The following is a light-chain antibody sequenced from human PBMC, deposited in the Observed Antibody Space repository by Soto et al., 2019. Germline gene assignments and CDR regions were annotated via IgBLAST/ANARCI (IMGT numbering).Light chain of an antibody. Sequence: QSVLTQPPSVSGAPGQRVSISCTGSSSNIGAGYDIHWYQQLPGTAPKLLIYGNSNRPSGFPDRFSGSKSGTSASLAITGLKAEDEADYYCQSYDSGQRAVVFGGGTQLTVL. CDR1: SSNIGAGYD. CDR2: GNS. CDR3: QSYDSGQRAVV. J-gene: IGLJ2*01. V-gene: IGLV1-40*01.